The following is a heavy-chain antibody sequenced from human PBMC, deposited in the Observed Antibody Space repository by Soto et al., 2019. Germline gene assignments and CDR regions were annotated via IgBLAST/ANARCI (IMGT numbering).Heavy chain of an antibody. CDR1: GGTFSSYA. CDR2: IIPIFGTA. V-gene: IGHV1-69*06. J-gene: IGHJ6*02. Sequence: QVQLVQSGAEVKKPGSSVKVSCKASGGTFSSYAISWVRQAPGQGLEWMGGIIPIFGTANYAQKFQGRVTITADKSPSTAYMELSSRRSEDTAVYYCARADTRFSGYYYGMDVWGQGTTVTVSS. CDR3: ARADTRFSGYYYGMDV.